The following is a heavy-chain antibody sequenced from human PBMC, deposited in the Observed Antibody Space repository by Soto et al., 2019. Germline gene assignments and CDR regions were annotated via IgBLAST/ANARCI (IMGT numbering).Heavy chain of an antibody. CDR1: GGSISSSSYY. V-gene: IGHV4-39*01. CDR3: ARYFSSSSCVSTPYNWFAP. CDR2: IYYSGST. J-gene: IGHJ5*02. Sequence: SETLSLTCTVSGGSISSSSYYWGWIRQPPGKGLEWIGSIYYSGSTYYNPSLKSRVTISVDTSKNQFSLKLSSVTAADTAVYFCARYFSSSSCVSTPYNWFAPWGQGALVTVSS. D-gene: IGHD2-2*01.